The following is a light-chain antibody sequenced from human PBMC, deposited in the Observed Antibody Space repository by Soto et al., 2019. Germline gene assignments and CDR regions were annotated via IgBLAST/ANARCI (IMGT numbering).Light chain of an antibody. J-gene: IGKJ1*01. CDR1: QSVSSSY. Sequence: ENVLTQSPGTLSLSPGERATLSCRATQSVSSSYLAWYQQKPGQAPRLLIYGASSRATGIPDRFSGSGSGTDFTLTISGLEPEDFAVYYCQQYGSSPRTFGQGTKVDIK. V-gene: IGKV3-20*01. CDR3: QQYGSSPRT. CDR2: GAS.